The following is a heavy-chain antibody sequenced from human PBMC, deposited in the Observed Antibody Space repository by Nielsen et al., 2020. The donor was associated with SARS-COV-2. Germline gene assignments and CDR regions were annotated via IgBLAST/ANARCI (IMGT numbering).Heavy chain of an antibody. CDR2: IWYDGSNK. D-gene: IGHD1-26*01. CDR1: GFTFSSYG. Sequence: GGSLRLSCAVSGFTFSSYGMHWVRQAPGKGLEWVAVIWYDGSNKYYADSVKGRFTISRDNSKNTLYLQMNSLRAEDTAVYYCARAEWELYYFDYWGPGTMVTVSS. V-gene: IGHV3-33*01. J-gene: IGHJ4*02. CDR3: ARAEWELYYFDY.